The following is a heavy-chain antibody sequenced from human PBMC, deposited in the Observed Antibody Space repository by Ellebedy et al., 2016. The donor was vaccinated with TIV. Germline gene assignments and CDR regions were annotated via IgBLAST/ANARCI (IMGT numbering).Heavy chain of an antibody. J-gene: IGHJ6*02. D-gene: IGHD3-16*01. CDR2: ISSSGSTI. CDR3: ARDTGGGYYYYYGIDV. V-gene: IGHV3-48*04. CDR1: GFTFSTFW. Sequence: GESLKISCAASGFTFSTFWMNWVRQAPGKGLEWVSKISSSGSTIYYADSVKGRFTISRDNAKNSLYLQMNSLRAEDTAVYYCARDTGGGYYYYYGIDVWGQGTTVTVSS.